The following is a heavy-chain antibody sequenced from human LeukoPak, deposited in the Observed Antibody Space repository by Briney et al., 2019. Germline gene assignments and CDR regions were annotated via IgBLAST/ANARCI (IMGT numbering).Heavy chain of an antibody. Sequence: GGSLRLSCAASGFTFSSYAMHWVRQAPGKGLEWVAVISYDGSNKYYADSVKGRFTISRDNSKNTLYLQMNSLRAEDTAVYYCARDAYYYDSSGYYYVLSAFDIWGQGTMVTVSS. CDR1: GFTFSSYA. CDR3: ARDAYYYDSSGYYYVLSAFDI. CDR2: ISYDGSNK. V-gene: IGHV3-30*04. J-gene: IGHJ3*02. D-gene: IGHD3-22*01.